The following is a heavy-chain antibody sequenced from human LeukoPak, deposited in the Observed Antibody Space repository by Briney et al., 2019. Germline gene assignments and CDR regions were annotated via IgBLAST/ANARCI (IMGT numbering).Heavy chain of an antibody. V-gene: IGHV1-18*01. CDR3: ARVAYYYGSGNYYYYMDV. Sequence: GASVKVSCKASGYTFTSYGISWVRQAPGQGLEWMGWISAYNGNTNYAQKLQGRVTMTTDTSTSTAYMELSRLRSDDTAVYYCARVAYYYGSGNYYYYMDVWGKGTTVTISS. J-gene: IGHJ6*03. CDR2: ISAYNGNT. D-gene: IGHD3-10*01. CDR1: GYTFTSYG.